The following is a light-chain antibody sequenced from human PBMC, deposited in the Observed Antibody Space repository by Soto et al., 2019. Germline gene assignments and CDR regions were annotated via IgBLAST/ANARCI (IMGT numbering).Light chain of an antibody. V-gene: IGKV1-27*01. J-gene: IGKJ1*01. CDR3: QKYNSAPWT. CDR1: QGISNC. Sequence: DIPMTQSPSSLSASVGDRVTITCRASQGISNCLAWYQQKTGKVPKLLIYAASTLQSGFPSRFSGSGSGTDFTLTISSLQPEDVATYYCQKYNSAPWTFGQGTKVEIK. CDR2: AAS.